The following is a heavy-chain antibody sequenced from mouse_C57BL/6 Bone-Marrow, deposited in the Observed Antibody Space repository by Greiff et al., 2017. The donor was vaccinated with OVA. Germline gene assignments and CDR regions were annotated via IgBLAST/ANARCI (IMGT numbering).Heavy chain of an antibody. CDR2: IYPGDGDT. D-gene: IGHD1-1*01. Sequence: QVQLQQSGAELVKPGASVKISCKASGYAFSSYWMNWVKQRPGKGLEWIGQIYPGDGDTNYNGKFKGKATLTADKSSSTAYMQLSSLTSEDSAVYFCARRRTTVVFDYWGQGTTLTVSS. V-gene: IGHV1-80*01. CDR3: ARRRTTVVFDY. CDR1: GYAFSSYW. J-gene: IGHJ2*01.